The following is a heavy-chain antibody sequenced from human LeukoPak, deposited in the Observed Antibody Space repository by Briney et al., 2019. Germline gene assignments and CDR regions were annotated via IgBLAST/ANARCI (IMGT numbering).Heavy chain of an antibody. Sequence: GGSLRLSCAASGFSVSINYMGWVRQAPGKGLEWVSVIYSVGSTYYADSVKGRFTISRDNSKNTLSLQMNSLRAEDTAVYYCAGRTDAQDYYMDVWGKGTTVTISS. D-gene: IGHD1-1*01. CDR3: AGRTDAQDYYMDV. CDR2: IYSVGST. J-gene: IGHJ6*03. CDR1: GFSVSINY. V-gene: IGHV3-53*01.